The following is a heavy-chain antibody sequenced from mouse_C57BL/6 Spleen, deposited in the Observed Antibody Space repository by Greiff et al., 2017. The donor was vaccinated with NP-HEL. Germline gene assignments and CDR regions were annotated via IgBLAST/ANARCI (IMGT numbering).Heavy chain of an antibody. V-gene: IGHV1-64*01. Sequence: QVQLQQPGAELVKPGASVKLSCKASGYTFTSYWMHWVKQRPGQGLEWIGMIHPNSGSTNYNEKFKSKATLTVDKSSSTAYMKLSSLTSEDSAVYYCARGATAQNLAYWGQGTLVTVSA. J-gene: IGHJ3*01. CDR1: GYTFTSYW. CDR2: IHPNSGST. CDR3: ARGATAQNLAY. D-gene: IGHD3-2*02.